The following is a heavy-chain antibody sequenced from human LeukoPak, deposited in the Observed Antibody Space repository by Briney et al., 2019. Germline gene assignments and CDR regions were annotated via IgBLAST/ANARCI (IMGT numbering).Heavy chain of an antibody. D-gene: IGHD3-3*01. J-gene: IGHJ4*02. CDR3: ARGANFWSDQFAY. Sequence: GGSLRLSCAASGFIFSSYWMSWVRQAPGKGLEWVANIKQDGSEKYYVDSVKGRFTISRDNAKNSLFLQMNSLRAEDTAVYYCARGANFWSDQFAYWGQGTLVTVSS. CDR1: GFIFSSYW. V-gene: IGHV3-7*01. CDR2: IKQDGSEK.